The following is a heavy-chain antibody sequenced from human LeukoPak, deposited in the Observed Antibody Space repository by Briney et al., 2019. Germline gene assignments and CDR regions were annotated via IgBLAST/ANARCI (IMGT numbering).Heavy chain of an antibody. CDR2: INHSGST. Sequence: GSLRLSCAASGFTFSSYSMNWVRQPPGKGLEWIGEINHSGSTNYNPSLKSRVTISVDTSKNQFSLKLSSVTAADTAVYYCARRSLRYSYGEYWGQGTLVTVSS. V-gene: IGHV4-34*01. D-gene: IGHD5-18*01. CDR3: ARRSLRYSYGEY. J-gene: IGHJ4*02. CDR1: GFTFSSYS.